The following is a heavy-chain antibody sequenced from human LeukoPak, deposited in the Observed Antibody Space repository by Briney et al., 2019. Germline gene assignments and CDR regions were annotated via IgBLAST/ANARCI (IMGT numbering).Heavy chain of an antibody. J-gene: IGHJ3*02. CDR1: GGSFSGYY. V-gene: IGHV4-34*01. CDR3: ARHTLVLPWFGGGAFDI. CDR2: INHSGST. Sequence: SETLSLTCAVYGGSFSGYYWSWIRQPPGKGLEWIGEINHSGSTNYNPSLKSRVTISVDTSKNQFSLKLSSVTAADTAVYYCARHTLVLPWFGGGAFDIWGQGTMVTVSS. D-gene: IGHD3-10*01.